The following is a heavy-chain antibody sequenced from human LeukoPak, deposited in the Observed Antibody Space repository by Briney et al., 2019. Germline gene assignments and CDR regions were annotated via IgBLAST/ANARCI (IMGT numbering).Heavy chain of an antibody. Sequence: SETLSLTCTVSGGSISSYYWGWIRRPPGKGLEWIGSIYYSGSTYYNPSLKSRVTISVDTSKNQFSLKLSSVTAADTAVYYCAREVSYYDFWSGYRDYWGQGTLVTVSS. CDR1: GGSISSYY. D-gene: IGHD3-3*01. CDR2: IYYSGST. J-gene: IGHJ4*02. V-gene: IGHV4-39*02. CDR3: AREVSYYDFWSGYRDY.